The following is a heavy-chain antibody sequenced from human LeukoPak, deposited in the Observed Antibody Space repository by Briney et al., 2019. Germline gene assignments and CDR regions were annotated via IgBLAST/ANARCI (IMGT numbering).Heavy chain of an antibody. Sequence: PSETLSLTCTVSGGSISSYYWSCIRHPAGKGLEWIGRIYTSGSTNYSPSLKSRVNMSIDTSKNQFSLKLSSVTAADTAVYYCARGTPDTKFDYGGQGTLVTVSS. J-gene: IGHJ4*02. CDR2: IYTSGST. CDR3: ARGTPDTKFDY. CDR1: GGSISSYY. V-gene: IGHV4-4*07.